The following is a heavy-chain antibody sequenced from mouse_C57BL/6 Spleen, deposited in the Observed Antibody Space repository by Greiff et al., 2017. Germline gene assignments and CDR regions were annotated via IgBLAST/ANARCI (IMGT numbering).Heavy chain of an antibody. Sequence: QVQLQQPGAELVKPGASVKMSCKASGYTFTSYWITWVKQRPGQGLEWIGDIYPDSGSTNYNEKFKSKATLTVDTSSSTAYMLLSSLTSEAAAVYYCVRSYDDSDKCRRYYYARDYWGQGTSVTVSS. J-gene: IGHJ4*01. CDR2: IYPDSGST. D-gene: IGHD2-4*01. CDR3: VRSYDDSDKCRRYYYARDY. CDR1: GYTFTSYW. V-gene: IGHV1-55*01.